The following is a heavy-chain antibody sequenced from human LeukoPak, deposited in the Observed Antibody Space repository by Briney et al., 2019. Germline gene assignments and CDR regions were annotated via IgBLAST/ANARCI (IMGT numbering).Heavy chain of an antibody. CDR2: IKGKTDAGTI. Sequence: GGSLRLSCAASGFTFTNALMTWVRQAPGKGLEWVGRIKGKTDAGTIDYAAPVKGRFTISRDDSKNTLYLQLSSLKTDDTAVYYCTTGELNWGQGTLVTVSS. CDR1: GFTFTNAL. D-gene: IGHD2-21*01. V-gene: IGHV3-15*01. J-gene: IGHJ4*02. CDR3: TTGELN.